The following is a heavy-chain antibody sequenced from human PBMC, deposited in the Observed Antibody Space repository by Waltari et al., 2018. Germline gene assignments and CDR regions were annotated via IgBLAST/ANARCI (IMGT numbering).Heavy chain of an antibody. CDR3: ATDKYFDFWRKYGMDV. V-gene: IGHV1-24*01. CDR2: FDPEEGET. CDR1: GYTLTEFS. D-gene: IGHD3-3*01. Sequence: QVQLVQSGAEVKKPGASVKVSCKVSGYTLTEFSMHWVRQAPGKGLEWMGGFDPEEGETIYAQKFQGRVTMTEDTSTDTAYMELSSLRSEDTAVYYCATDKYFDFWRKYGMDVWGQGTTVTVSS. J-gene: IGHJ6*02.